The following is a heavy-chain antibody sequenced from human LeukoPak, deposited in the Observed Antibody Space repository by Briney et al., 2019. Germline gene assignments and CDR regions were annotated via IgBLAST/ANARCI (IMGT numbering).Heavy chain of an antibody. Sequence: GASVKVSCKASGYTFTSYGISWVRQAPGQGLEWMGWISAYNGNTNYAQKLQGRVTMTTDTSTNTAYMELRSLRSDDTAVYYCARRLQYVFYYYYYYMDVWGKGTTVTVSS. D-gene: IGHD4-11*01. CDR3: ARRLQYVFYYYYYYMDV. CDR2: ISAYNGNT. CDR1: GYTFTSYG. J-gene: IGHJ6*03. V-gene: IGHV1-18*01.